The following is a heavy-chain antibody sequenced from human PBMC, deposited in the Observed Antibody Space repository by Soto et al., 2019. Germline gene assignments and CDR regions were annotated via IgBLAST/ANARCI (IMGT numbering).Heavy chain of an antibody. CDR1: GFTFSSYA. J-gene: IGHJ4*02. CDR3: ARDRSYYDSSGSYSPPY. V-gene: IGHV3-23*01. Sequence: EVQLLESGGGFVQPGGSLRLSCAASGFTFSSYAMNWVRQAPGKGLEWVSAISGSAATTHFADSVQGRFTISGDNSKNTLYLQMNSLRAEDTAVYYCARDRSYYDSSGSYSPPYWGQGTLVTVSS. CDR2: ISGSAATT. D-gene: IGHD3-22*01.